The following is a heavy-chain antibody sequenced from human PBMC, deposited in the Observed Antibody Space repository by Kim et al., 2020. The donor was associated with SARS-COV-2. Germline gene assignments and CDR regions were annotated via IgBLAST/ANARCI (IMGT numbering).Heavy chain of an antibody. CDR2: IYYSGST. CDR3: ARHAGGDIVATFDY. Sequence: SETLLTCTVSGGSISSSSYYWGWIRQPPGKGLEWIGSIYYSGSTYYNPSLKSRVTISVDTSKNQFSLKLSSVTAADTAVYYCARHAGGDIVATFDYWGQGTLVTVSS. V-gene: IGHV4-39*01. D-gene: IGHD5-12*01. CDR1: GGSISSSSYY. J-gene: IGHJ4*02.